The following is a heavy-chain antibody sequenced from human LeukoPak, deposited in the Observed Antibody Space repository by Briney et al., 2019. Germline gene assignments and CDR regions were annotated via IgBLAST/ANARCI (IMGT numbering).Heavy chain of an antibody. D-gene: IGHD1-1*01. CDR1: GGSISSYY. CDR2: IYYSGST. Sequence: PSETLSLTCTVSGGSISSYYWSWIRQPPGTGLEWIGYIYYSGSTNYNPSLKSRVTISVDTSKNQFSLKLSSVTAADTAVYYCARSLEPRVLYFDYWGQGTLATVSS. V-gene: IGHV4-59*01. J-gene: IGHJ4*02. CDR3: ARSLEPRVLYFDY.